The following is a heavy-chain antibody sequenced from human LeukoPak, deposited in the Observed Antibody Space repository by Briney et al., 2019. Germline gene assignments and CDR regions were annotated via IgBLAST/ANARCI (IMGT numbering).Heavy chain of an antibody. CDR2: INHSGST. J-gene: IGHJ4*02. CDR3: ARGPSLDY. Sequence: SETLSLTCAVYGGSFSGYYWSWIRQPPGKGLEWIGEINHSGSTNYNPSLKSRVTISVDTSKNQFSLKLSSVTAAGTAMYYCARGPSLDYWGQGTLVTVSS. V-gene: IGHV4-34*01. CDR1: GGSFSGYY.